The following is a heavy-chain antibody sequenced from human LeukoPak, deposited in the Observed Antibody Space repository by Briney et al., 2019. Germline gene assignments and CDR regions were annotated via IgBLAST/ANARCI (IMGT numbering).Heavy chain of an antibody. CDR2: IYYSGSS. V-gene: IGHV4-39*07. Sequence: SETLSLTCTVSGGSVSSSDYYWGWIRQPPGKGLEWIGSIYYSGSSYYNPSLKSRVTISVDTSKNQFSLKLSSVTAADTAVYYCARSYSGSYYLDYWGQGTLVTVSS. D-gene: IGHD1-26*01. CDR3: ARSYSGSYYLDY. J-gene: IGHJ4*02. CDR1: GGSVSSSDYY.